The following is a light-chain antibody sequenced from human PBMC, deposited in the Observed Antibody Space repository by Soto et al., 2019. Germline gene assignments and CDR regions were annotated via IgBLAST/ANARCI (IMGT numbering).Light chain of an antibody. CDR2: HAS. CDR1: QSISNW. J-gene: IGKJ1*01. CDR3: QQYNSYS. Sequence: DIQMTQSTSTLPASVGDRVTITCRASQSISNWLAWYKQKPGTAPKVLIYHASNLQSGVPSRFSGSGSGTEFTLTISSLQPDDFATYYCQQYNSYSFGQGTKV. V-gene: IGKV1-5*01.